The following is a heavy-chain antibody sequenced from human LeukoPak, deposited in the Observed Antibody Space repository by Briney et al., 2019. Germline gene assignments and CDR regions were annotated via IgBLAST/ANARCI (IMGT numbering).Heavy chain of an antibody. Sequence: PGGSLRLSCAASGFTFSSYSMNWVRQAPGKGLEWVSYISGSGYTIYYAASVKGRFTISRDNAKNSPYLQMNSLRAEDTAVYYCARSTGYGGYAYWGQGTLVTVSS. CDR2: ISGSGYTI. V-gene: IGHV3-48*04. J-gene: IGHJ4*02. D-gene: IGHD5-12*01. CDR3: ARSTGYGGYAY. CDR1: GFTFSSYS.